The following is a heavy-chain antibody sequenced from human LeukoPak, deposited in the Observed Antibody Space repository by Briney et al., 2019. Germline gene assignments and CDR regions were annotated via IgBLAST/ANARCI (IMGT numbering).Heavy chain of an antibody. Sequence: TSETLSLTCAVYGGSFSGYYWSWIRQPPGKGLEWIGEINHSGSTNYNPSLKSRITISVDTSNNHFTLKRSSVTAADPAMYYCARSFLWAPSTDYYYHYLDVWGKGTTVTVSS. CDR2: INHSGST. D-gene: IGHD2-2*01. CDR3: ARSFLWAPSTDYYYHYLDV. J-gene: IGHJ6*03. V-gene: IGHV4-34*01. CDR1: GGSFSGYY.